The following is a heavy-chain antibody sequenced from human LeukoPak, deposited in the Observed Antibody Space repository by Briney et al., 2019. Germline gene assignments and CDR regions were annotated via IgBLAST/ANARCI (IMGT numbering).Heavy chain of an antibody. CDR1: GFSFSSYW. D-gene: IGHD3-22*01. CDR3: AKDRSRGFDAFDI. V-gene: IGHV3-7*03. CDR2: MNQDGSEK. J-gene: IGHJ3*02. Sequence: GGSLRLSCAASGFSFSSYWMSWVRQAPGKGLEWVANMNQDGSEKYYVDSVKGRFTISRDNAKNSLYLQMNSLRAEDTALYYCAKDRSRGFDAFDIWGQGTMVTVSS.